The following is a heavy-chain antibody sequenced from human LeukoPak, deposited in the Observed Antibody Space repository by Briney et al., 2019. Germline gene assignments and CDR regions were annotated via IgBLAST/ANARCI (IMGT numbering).Heavy chain of an antibody. CDR2: INPNSGGT. J-gene: IGHJ4*02. Sequence: ASVKVSCKASGYTFTCYYMTWVRQAPGQGLEWMGWINPNSGGTNYAQKFQGRVTMTRDTSISTAYMELSRLRSDDTAVYYCAITMVLGVIRYFDYWGQGTLVTVSS. D-gene: IGHD3-10*01. V-gene: IGHV1-2*02. CDR1: GYTFTCYY. CDR3: AITMVLGVIRYFDY.